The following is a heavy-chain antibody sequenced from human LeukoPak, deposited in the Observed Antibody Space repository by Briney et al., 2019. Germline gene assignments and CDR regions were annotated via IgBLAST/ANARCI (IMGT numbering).Heavy chain of an antibody. CDR3: ARGVLSSGWTYYFDY. D-gene: IGHD6-19*01. Sequence: QAGGSLRLSCAASGFTFSSYWMSWVRQAPGKGLEWVANIKQDGSEKYYVDSVKGRFTISRDNAKNSLYLQMNSLRAEDTAVYYCARGVLSSGWTYYFDYWGQGTLVTVSS. CDR2: IKQDGSEK. J-gene: IGHJ4*02. V-gene: IGHV3-7*01. CDR1: GFTFSSYW.